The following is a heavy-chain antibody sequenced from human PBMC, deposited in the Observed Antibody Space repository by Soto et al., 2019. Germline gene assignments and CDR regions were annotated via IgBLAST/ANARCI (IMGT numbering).Heavy chain of an antibody. D-gene: IGHD2-15*01. Sequence: EVQLLESGGGLVQPGGSLRLSCAASGFIFSSYAMSWVRQAPGKGLEWVSAISGSGGSTYYADSVKGRFTISRDNSKNTLYLQMNSLRAEDTAVYYCAKAPGGYCSGGSCYDFDYWGQGTLVTVSS. CDR2: ISGSGGST. V-gene: IGHV3-23*01. J-gene: IGHJ4*02. CDR1: GFIFSSYA. CDR3: AKAPGGYCSGGSCYDFDY.